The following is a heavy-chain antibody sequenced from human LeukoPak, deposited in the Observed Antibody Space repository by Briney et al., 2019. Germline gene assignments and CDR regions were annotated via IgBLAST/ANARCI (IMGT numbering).Heavy chain of an antibody. V-gene: IGHV3-21*01. CDR1: GFTFSDYS. J-gene: IGHJ1*01. Sequence: PGGSLRLSCAASGFTFSDYSMNWVRQAPGKGLEWVSSISSSSAYIYYADSVKGRFTVSRDNAENSLSLQMNSLRAEDSAIYHCARGPRNSSSYQYFQHWGQGALVTVSA. CDR3: ARGPRNSSSYQYFQH. CDR2: ISSSSAYI. D-gene: IGHD6-13*01.